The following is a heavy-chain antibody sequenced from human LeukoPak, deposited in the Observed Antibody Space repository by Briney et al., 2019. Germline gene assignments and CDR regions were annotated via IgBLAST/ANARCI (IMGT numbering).Heavy chain of an antibody. J-gene: IGHJ6*02. CDR3: AREVCSGGSCYSGGMDV. CDR1: GYTFTSYD. CDR2: MNPNSGNT. D-gene: IGHD2-15*01. V-gene: IGHV1-8*01. Sequence: GASVKVSCTASGYTFTSYDINWVRQATGQGLEWMGWMNPNSGNTGYAQKFQGRVTMTRNTSISTAYMELSSLRSEDTAVYYCAREVCSGGSCYSGGMDVWGQGTTVTVSS.